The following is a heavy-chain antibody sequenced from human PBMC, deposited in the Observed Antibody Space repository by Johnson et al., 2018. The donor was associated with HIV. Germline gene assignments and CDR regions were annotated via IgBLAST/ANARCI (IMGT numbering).Heavy chain of an antibody. Sequence: EMQLVESGGGLVQPGGSLRLSCAASEFTFSSYWMSGVRQAPGKGLEWVANIKQDGSEKYDVDSVKGRFTISRDNAKNSLYLQMNSLRAEDTAVYYCARGFDAFDIWGQGTMVTVSS. CDR3: ARGFDAFDI. V-gene: IGHV3-7*05. J-gene: IGHJ3*02. CDR1: EFTFSSYW. CDR2: IKQDGSEK.